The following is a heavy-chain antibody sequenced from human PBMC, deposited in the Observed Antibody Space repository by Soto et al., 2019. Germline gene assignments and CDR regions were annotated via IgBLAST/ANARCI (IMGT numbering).Heavy chain of an antibody. CDR2: INSDGSST. Sequence: EVQLVESGGGLVQPGGSLRLSCAASGFTFSSYWMHWVRQAPGKGLVWVSRINSDGSSTSYADSVKGRLTISRDNAKNTLYLQMNSLRDEDTAVYYCVRTSLVVAAATREDYWGQGTLVTVSS. D-gene: IGHD2-15*01. CDR1: GFTFSSYW. J-gene: IGHJ4*02. CDR3: VRTSLVVAAATREDY. V-gene: IGHV3-74*01.